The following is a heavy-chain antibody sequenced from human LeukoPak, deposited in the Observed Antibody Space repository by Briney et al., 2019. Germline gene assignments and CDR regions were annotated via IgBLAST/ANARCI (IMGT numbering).Heavy chain of an antibody. CDR2: IYYSGST. CDR1: GGSISSYY. CDR3: ARLSLRDNMYFDY. D-gene: IGHD3-16*02. Sequence: PSETLSLTCTVSGGSISSYYWSWIRQPPGKGLEWIGYIYYSGSTNYNPSLKSRVTISVDTSKNQFSLKLNSVTAADTAVCYCARLSLRDNMYFDYWGQGTLVTVSS. V-gene: IGHV4-59*08. J-gene: IGHJ4*02.